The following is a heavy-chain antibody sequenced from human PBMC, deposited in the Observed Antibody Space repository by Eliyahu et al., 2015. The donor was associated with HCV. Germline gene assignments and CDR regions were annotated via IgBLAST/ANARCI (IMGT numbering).Heavy chain of an antibody. CDR3: ATRDY. CDR1: GESSDDYF. J-gene: IGHJ4*02. CDR2: INHSGST. Sequence: QVHLQQWGAGLLKPSETLSLTCVVYGESSDDYFWSWIRQPPGKGLEWIGEINHSGSTNHNPSLKSRVTISVDTSKKQFSLKLRSVTAADTAVYYCATRDYWGQGTLVTVSS. V-gene: IGHV4-34*01.